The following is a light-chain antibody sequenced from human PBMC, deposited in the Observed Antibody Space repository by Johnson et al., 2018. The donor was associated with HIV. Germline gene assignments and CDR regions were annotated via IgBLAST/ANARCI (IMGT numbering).Light chain of an antibody. CDR3: GTWDSSLNPGLYG. CDR2: DNN. Sequence: QFVLTQPPSVSAAPGQKVTISCSGNSSNIGNHYVSWYQQLPGMGPKLLIYDNNKRPSGIPDRFSGSQSGTSATLGITGLETGAEAASYHGTWDSSLNPGLYGFGTGTEVAVL. J-gene: IGLJ1*01. V-gene: IGLV1-51*01. CDR1: SSNIGNHY.